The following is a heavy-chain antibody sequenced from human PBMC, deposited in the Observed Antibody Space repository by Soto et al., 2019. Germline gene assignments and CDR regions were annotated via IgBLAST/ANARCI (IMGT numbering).Heavy chain of an antibody. CDR3: ARSDCSGGSCYLFWFDP. V-gene: IGHV1-18*01. D-gene: IGHD2-15*01. J-gene: IGHJ5*02. CDR1: GYTFTSYG. Sequence: QGQLVQSGAEVKKPGASVKVSCKASGYTFTSYGVSWVRQAPGQGPERMGWISADNGNTNYAQKLQGRVTMTTDTSTSTAYMELRSLRSDDTSVYYCARSDCSGGSCYLFWFDPWGQGTLVTVSS. CDR2: ISADNGNT.